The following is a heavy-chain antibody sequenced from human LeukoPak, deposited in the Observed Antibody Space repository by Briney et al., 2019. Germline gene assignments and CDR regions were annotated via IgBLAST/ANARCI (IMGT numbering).Heavy chain of an antibody. CDR2: ISYDGSNK. CDR1: GFTFSSYG. V-gene: IGHV3-30*18. CDR3: AKNYGSGSPHFDY. J-gene: IGHJ4*02. D-gene: IGHD3-10*01. Sequence: PGGSLRLSCAASGFTFSSYGMHWVRQAPGKGLEWVAIISYDGSNKYYADSVKGRFTISRDNSKNTLYLQMNSLRAEDTAVCYCAKNYGSGSPHFDYWGQGTLVTVSS.